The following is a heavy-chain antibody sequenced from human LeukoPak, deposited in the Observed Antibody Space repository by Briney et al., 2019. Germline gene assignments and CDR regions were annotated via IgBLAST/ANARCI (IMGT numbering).Heavy chain of an antibody. Sequence: ASVKVSCKASGGTFSSYAISWVRQAPGQGREWMGGIIPIFGTANYAQKFQGRVTITADESTSTAYMELSSLRSEDTAVYYCARGLPGGWVYYYFDYWGQGTLVTVSS. CDR1: GGTFSSYA. J-gene: IGHJ4*02. D-gene: IGHD2-15*01. V-gene: IGHV1-69*01. CDR2: IIPIFGTA. CDR3: ARGLPGGWVYYYFDY.